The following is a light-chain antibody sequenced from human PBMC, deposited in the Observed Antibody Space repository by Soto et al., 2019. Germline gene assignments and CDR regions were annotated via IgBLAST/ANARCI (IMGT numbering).Light chain of an antibody. J-gene: IGLJ2*01. V-gene: IGLV2-23*02. Sequence: QSALTQPASVSGSPGQSITISCTGTSSDVGSYNLVSWYQQHPAKAPKLIIYEVTKRPSGVSDRFSGSKSGNTASLTISGLQAEDEADYYCSSYAGDSTHVVFGGGTKVTVL. CDR3: SSYAGDSTHVV. CDR1: SSDVGSYNL. CDR2: EVT.